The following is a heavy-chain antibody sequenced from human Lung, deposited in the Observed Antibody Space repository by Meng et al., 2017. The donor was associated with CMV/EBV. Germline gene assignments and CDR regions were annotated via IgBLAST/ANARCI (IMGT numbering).Heavy chain of an antibody. CDR1: GFPFSGHA. J-gene: IGHJ5*01. CDR2: MSYDGSKT. D-gene: IGHD2-2*01. Sequence: GGSLRLXXAASGFPFSGHAMHWVRQAPGKGLEWVALMSYDGSKTFYADFVKGRFTISRDNSRNTLYLQMSGLRTDDTAVYYCAKPRSGFVVVPAAIDSWGHGTXVTVAS. CDR3: AKPRSGFVVVPAAIDS. V-gene: IGHV3-30*04.